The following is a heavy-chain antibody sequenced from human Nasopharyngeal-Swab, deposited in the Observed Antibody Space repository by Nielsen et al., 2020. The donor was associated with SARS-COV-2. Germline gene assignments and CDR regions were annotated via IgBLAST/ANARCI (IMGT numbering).Heavy chain of an antibody. V-gene: IGHV3-23*01. CDR1: GFTFRSYA. CDR2: ISGSGGST. J-gene: IGHJ4*02. D-gene: IGHD3-10*01. Sequence: GGSLRLSCAASGFTFRSYAMSWVRKAPGKGLEWVPAISGSGGSTYYADSVKGRFTISRDNSKNTLYLQMNSLRAEDTAVYYCAKVRPDGSGSYTYYFDYWGQGTLVTVSS. CDR3: AKVRPDGSGSYTYYFDY.